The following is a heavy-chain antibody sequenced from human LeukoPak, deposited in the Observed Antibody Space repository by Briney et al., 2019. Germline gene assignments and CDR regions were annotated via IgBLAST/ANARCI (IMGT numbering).Heavy chain of an antibody. J-gene: IGHJ1*01. CDR3: VRRGEMYYESGYFQN. CDR1: GYSISSGDY. CDR2: MYHSGIT. Sequence: KPSETLSLTCTVSGYSISSGDYWGWIRQPPGKGLEWIGSMYHSGITYYNPSLKSRVTISIDTSKNQFSLKLNSVTATDTAVYYCVRRGEMYYESGYFQNWGQGTLATVSS. D-gene: IGHD3-3*01. V-gene: IGHV4-38-2*02.